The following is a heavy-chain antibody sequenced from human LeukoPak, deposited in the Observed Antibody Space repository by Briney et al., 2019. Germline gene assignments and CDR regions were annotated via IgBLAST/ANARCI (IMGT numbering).Heavy chain of an antibody. CDR2: IIPIFGTA. Sequence: SVKVSCKASGGTFSSYAISWVRQAPGQGLEWMGGIIPIFGTANYAQKFQDRVTITADKSTSTAYMELSSLRSEDTAVYYCARDPDTASPMDVWGKGTTVTVSS. CDR1: GGTFSSYA. D-gene: IGHD5-18*01. J-gene: IGHJ6*04. CDR3: ARDPDTASPMDV. V-gene: IGHV1-69*06.